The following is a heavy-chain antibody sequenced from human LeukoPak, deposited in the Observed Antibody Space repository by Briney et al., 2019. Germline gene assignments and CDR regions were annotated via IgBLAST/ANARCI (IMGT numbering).Heavy chain of an antibody. CDR3: ARSTSYHFDS. CDR1: GFTVSTNY. J-gene: IGHJ4*02. Sequence: PGGSLRLSCAASGFTVSTNYLSWVRQAPGKGLEWVSVIYAGGAAYYSDYVKGRFTISRDTSNNTLILQMHSLGVEDTAVYYCARSTSYHFDSWGQGTLVTVSS. V-gene: IGHV3-53*01. D-gene: IGHD2-2*01. CDR2: IYAGGAA.